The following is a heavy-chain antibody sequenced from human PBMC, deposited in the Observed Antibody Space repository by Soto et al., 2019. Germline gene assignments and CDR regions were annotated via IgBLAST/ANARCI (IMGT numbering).Heavy chain of an antibody. V-gene: IGHV4-59*01. J-gene: IGHJ6*02. CDR2: IYYSGST. Sequence: SETLSLTCTVSGGSISSYYWSWIRQPPGKGLEWIGYIYYSGSTNYNPSLKSRVTISVDTSKNQFSLKLSSVTAADTAVYYCARRGFYYYYGMDVWGQGTTVTVSS. D-gene: IGHD3-10*01. CDR1: GGSISSYY. CDR3: ARRGFYYYYGMDV.